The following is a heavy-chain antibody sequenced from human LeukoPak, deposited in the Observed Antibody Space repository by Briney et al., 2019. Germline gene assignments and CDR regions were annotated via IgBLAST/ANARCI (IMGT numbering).Heavy chain of an antibody. Sequence: GGSLRLSCAASGSTFNNYGLIWVRQTPGKGLEWVAAISNDGGGTMYAAFVEGRFTISRDNSKSTLFLQMNSLRAEDTALYYCAKGSSGYFADLWGQGTLVSVSS. V-gene: IGHV3-23*01. CDR3: AKGSSGYFADL. J-gene: IGHJ5*02. D-gene: IGHD3-22*01. CDR1: GSTFNNYG. CDR2: ISNDGGGT.